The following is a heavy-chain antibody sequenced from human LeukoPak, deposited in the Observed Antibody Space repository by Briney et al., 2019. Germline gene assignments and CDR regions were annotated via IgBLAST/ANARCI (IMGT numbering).Heavy chain of an antibody. D-gene: IGHD3-16*01. Sequence: GGSLRLSCATSGFTFSSYWMNWVRQAPGKGLEWVASTKDDGSKNYYLDSVKDRLSISRDNANNLLYLQMNSLRAEDTAVYHCARGYDYAFDTWGQGTLVTVSS. CDR2: TKDDGSKN. V-gene: IGHV3-7*01. CDR3: ARGYDYAFDT. CDR1: GFTFSSYW. J-gene: IGHJ5*02.